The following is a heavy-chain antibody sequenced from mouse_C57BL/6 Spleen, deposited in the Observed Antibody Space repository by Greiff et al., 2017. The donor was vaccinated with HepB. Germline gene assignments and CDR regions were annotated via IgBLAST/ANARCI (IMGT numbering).Heavy chain of an antibody. CDR3: TTGWYYAMDY. J-gene: IGHJ4*01. CDR1: GYTFTDYE. CDR2: IDPETGGT. Sequence: QVQLKESGAELVRPGASVTLSCKASGYTFTDYEMHWVKQTPVHGLEWIGAIDPETGGTAYNQKFKGKAILTADKSSSTAYMELRSLTSEDSAVYYCTTGWYYAMDYWGQGTSVTVSS. D-gene: IGHD1-1*02. V-gene: IGHV1-15*01.